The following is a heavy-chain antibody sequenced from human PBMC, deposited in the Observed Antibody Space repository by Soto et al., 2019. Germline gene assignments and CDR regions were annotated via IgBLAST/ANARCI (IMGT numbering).Heavy chain of an antibody. J-gene: IGHJ4*02. CDR1: GFTFSSYA. CDR3: EKGGAGSNYFDY. Sequence: GWSLRLSCVASGFTFSSYAMSWVRQVPGKGLEWVSSISQSGDDTGYADSVKGRFTLSRDNFESTLYLQMSSLRVDDTAVYYCEKGGAGSNYFDYWGQGNLVTVSX. V-gene: IGHV3-23*01. D-gene: IGHD1-26*01. CDR2: ISQSGDDT.